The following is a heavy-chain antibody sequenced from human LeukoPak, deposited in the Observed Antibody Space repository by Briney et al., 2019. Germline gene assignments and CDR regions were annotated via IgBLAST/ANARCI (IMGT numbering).Heavy chain of an antibody. V-gene: IGHV3-23*01. D-gene: IGHD6-19*01. Sequence: GGSLRLSCAAAGFSFSSYAMSWVRQPPGKGLEWVSFISDSGGSTYYADSVKGRFTISRDNSKNTLYLQMNSLRAEDTAVYYCAKDGVSGWLYYVDYWGQGTLVTVSS. CDR1: GFSFSSYA. CDR3: AKDGVSGWLYYVDY. J-gene: IGHJ4*02. CDR2: ISDSGGST.